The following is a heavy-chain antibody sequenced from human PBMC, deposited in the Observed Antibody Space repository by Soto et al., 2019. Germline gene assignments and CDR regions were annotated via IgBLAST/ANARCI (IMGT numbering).Heavy chain of an antibody. CDR2: IWYDGSNK. J-gene: IGHJ5*02. Sequence: GGSLRLSCAASGFTFSSYGMHWVRQAPGKGLEWVAVIWYDGSNKYYADSVKGRFTISRDNSKNTLYLQMNSLRAEDTAVYYCERDTDHSSGYSNCFDTWGQGTLVTVSS. CDR1: GFTFSSYG. D-gene: IGHD3-22*01. CDR3: ERDTDHSSGYSNCFDT. V-gene: IGHV3-33*01.